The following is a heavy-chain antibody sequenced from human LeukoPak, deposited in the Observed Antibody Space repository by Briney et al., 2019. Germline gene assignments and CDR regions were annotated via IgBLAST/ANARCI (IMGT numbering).Heavy chain of an antibody. J-gene: IGHJ4*02. CDR2: ITGRGDAT. D-gene: IGHD3-10*01. V-gene: IGHV3-23*01. CDR3: ARDSSMLRGPLVIYYFDF. CDR1: GFTFSSYA. Sequence: GGSLRLSCAASGFTFSSYAMSWVRQAPGKGLEWVSTITGRGDATYYADSVKGRFTISRDNSKNTLCLQMNSLRADDTAVYYCARDSSMLRGPLVIYYFDFWGQGTLVTVSS.